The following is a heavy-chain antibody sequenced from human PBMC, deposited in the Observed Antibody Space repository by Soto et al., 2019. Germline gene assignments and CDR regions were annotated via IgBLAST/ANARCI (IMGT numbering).Heavy chain of an antibody. CDR3: AGTTSHQWYYMDV. D-gene: IGHD1-7*01. V-gene: IGHV6-1*01. Sequence: SQTLSLTCGVSGESVASNSAAWNWFRQSPSRGLEWLARTYYRSRWYNDYAVSVRSRITVNPDTSKNQFSLQLTSVTPEDTAVYYCAGTTSHQWYYMDVWGKGTTVTVS. CDR1: GESVASNSAA. J-gene: IGHJ6*03. CDR2: TYYRSRWYN.